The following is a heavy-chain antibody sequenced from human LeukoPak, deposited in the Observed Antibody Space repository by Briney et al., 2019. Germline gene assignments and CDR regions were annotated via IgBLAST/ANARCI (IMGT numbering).Heavy chain of an antibody. CDR1: GFTFSAYA. V-gene: IGHV3-7*04. D-gene: IGHD2-2*01. CDR2: IKHDSSEK. Sequence: GGSLRLSCEASGFTFSAYAMTWVRQAPGKGLEWVANIKHDSSEKYSVDSVKGRFTISRDNAKMILYLQMNSLRAEDTAVYFCARGRSMDFWGRGTLVTVSS. CDR3: ARGRSMDF. J-gene: IGHJ4*02.